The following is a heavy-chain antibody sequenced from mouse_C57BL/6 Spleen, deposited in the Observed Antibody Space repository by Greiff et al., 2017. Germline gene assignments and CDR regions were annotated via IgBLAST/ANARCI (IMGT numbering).Heavy chain of an antibody. Sequence: EVQLQQSGPGLVKPSQSLSLSCSVSGYSITSGYYWNWIRPFPGNILDWMGYISYDGSNNYNPSLKNRNSITRDTSKNQFFLKLNSVTTEDTATYDCARAITTVVATDYWGQGTTLTVSS. D-gene: IGHD1-1*01. V-gene: IGHV3-6*01. CDR1: GYSITSGYY. J-gene: IGHJ2*01. CDR2: ISYDGSN. CDR3: ARAITTVVATDY.